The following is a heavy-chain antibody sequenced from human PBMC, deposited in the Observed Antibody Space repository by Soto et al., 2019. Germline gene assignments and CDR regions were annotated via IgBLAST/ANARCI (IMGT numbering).Heavy chain of an antibody. D-gene: IGHD3-9*01. CDR3: ARLALYDILTGSLYGMDV. CDR1: GGSISSGGYS. Sequence: PSETLSLTCAVSGGSISSGGYSWSWIRQPPGKGLEWIGYIYHSGSTYYNPSLKSRVTISVDKSKNQFSLKLSSVTAADTAVYYCARLALYDILTGSLYGMDVWGQGTTVTVSS. V-gene: IGHV4-30-2*01. CDR2: IYHSGST. J-gene: IGHJ6*02.